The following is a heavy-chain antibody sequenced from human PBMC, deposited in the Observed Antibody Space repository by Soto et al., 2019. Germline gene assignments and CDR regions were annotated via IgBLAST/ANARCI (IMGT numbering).Heavy chain of an antibody. V-gene: IGHV4-61*01. CDR3: ARTLYGDKVDY. CDR1: GGSVSSGSYY. J-gene: IGHJ4*02. D-gene: IGHD4-17*01. Sequence: PSETLSLTCTVSGGSVSSGSYYWSWIRQPPGKGLEWIGYIYYSGSTNYNPSLKSRVTISVDTSKNQFSLKLSSVTAEDTAVYYCARTLYGDKVDYWGQGTLVTVSS. CDR2: IYYSGST.